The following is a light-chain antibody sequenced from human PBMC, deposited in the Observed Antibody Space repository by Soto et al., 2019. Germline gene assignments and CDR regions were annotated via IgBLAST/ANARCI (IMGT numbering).Light chain of an antibody. Sequence: DIQMTQSPSSVSASVGDSVTITCRATQVISSWLAWYQQKPGKAPKLLIYATSNLQSGVPSRFSGSGSGTDVTLTITSLQPEDFATYYCQQADSFPYTFGQGTKLEIK. V-gene: IGKV1-12*01. CDR1: QVISSW. J-gene: IGKJ2*01. CDR3: QQADSFPYT. CDR2: ATS.